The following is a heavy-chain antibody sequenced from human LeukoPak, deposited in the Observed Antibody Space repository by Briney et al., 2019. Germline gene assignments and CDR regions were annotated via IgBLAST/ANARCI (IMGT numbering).Heavy chain of an antibody. J-gene: IGHJ4*02. D-gene: IGHD3-22*01. Sequence: GGSLRLSCAASGFTFSSYAMSWVRQAPGKGLEWVSAISGSGGSTYYADSVKGRFTISRDNSKNTLYLQMNSLRAEDTAVYYCAKGPPYVSSGYYYLGYWGQGTLVTVSS. CDR1: GFTFSSYA. CDR2: ISGSGGST. V-gene: IGHV3-23*01. CDR3: AKGPPYVSSGYYYLGY.